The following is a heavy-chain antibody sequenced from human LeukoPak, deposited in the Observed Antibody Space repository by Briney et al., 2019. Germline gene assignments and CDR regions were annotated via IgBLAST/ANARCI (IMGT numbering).Heavy chain of an antibody. J-gene: IGHJ3*02. CDR2: IGTAGDT. D-gene: IGHD3-10*01. CDR3: AKGNTMVRGVRDAFDI. V-gene: IGHV3-13*01. Sequence: PGGSLRLSCAASGFTFSSYDMHWVRQATGKGLEWVSAIGTAGDTYYPGSVKGRFTISRDNSKNTLYLQMNSLRAEDTAVYYCAKGNTMVRGVRDAFDIWGQGTMVTVSS. CDR1: GFTFSSYD.